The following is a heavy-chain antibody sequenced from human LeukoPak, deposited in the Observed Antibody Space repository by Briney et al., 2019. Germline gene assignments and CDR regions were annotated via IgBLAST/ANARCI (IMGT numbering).Heavy chain of an antibody. CDR3: ARVLMYSSGAFDY. Sequence: ASVKVSCKASGYTFTDYYMHWVRQAPGQGLEWMGWINPDSGGTNYAQRFQGRVTMTRDTSISTAYMELSRLRSDDTAVYYCARVLMYSSGAFDYWGQGTLVTVSS. D-gene: IGHD6-19*01. V-gene: IGHV1-2*02. CDR1: GYTFTDYY. J-gene: IGHJ4*02. CDR2: INPDSGGT.